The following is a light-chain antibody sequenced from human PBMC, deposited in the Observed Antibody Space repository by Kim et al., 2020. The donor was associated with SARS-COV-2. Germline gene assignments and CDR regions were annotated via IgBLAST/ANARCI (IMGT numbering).Light chain of an antibody. V-gene: IGLV1-51*01. CDR3: GTWDSSLSAVV. CDR1: SSNIGNNY. J-gene: IGLJ2*01. Sequence: GQKVTISCSGSSSNIGNNYVSWYQHLTGTAPKLLIYDNNKRPSGIPDRFSGSKSGTSATLDITGLQTGDEADYYCGTWDSSLSAVVFGGGTKLTVL. CDR2: DNN.